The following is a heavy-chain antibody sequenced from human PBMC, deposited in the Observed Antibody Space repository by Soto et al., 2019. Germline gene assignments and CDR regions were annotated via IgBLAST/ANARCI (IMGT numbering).Heavy chain of an antibody. Sequence: PGGSLRLSCAASGFTFSGSAMHWVRQASGKGLEWVGRIRSKANSYATAYAASVKGRFTISRDDSKNTAYLQMNSLKTEDTAVYYCTTRYYDILTGYQGIDYWGQGTLVTVSS. D-gene: IGHD3-9*01. J-gene: IGHJ4*02. CDR2: IRSKANSYAT. CDR1: GFTFSGSA. V-gene: IGHV3-73*01. CDR3: TTRYYDILTGYQGIDY.